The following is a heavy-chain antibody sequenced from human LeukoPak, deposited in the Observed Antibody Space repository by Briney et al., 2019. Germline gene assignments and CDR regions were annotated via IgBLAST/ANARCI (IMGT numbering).Heavy chain of an antibody. CDR3: AKDYYPKPSIYYDSSGYYHPPDY. CDR2: ISYDGSNK. Sequence: GRSLRLSCAASGFTFSSYCVHWVRQAPGKGLEWVAVISYDGSNKYYADSVKGRFTISRDNSKNTLYLQMNSLRAEDTAVYYCAKDYYPKPSIYYDSSGYYHPPDYWGQGTLVTVSS. CDR1: GFTFSSYC. D-gene: IGHD3-22*01. J-gene: IGHJ4*02. V-gene: IGHV3-30*18.